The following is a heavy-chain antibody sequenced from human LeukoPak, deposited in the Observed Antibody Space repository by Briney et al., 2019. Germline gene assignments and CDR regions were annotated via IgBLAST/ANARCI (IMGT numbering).Heavy chain of an antibody. D-gene: IGHD5-24*01. CDR1: GFTFSSYA. V-gene: IGHV3-30-3*01. J-gene: IGHJ4*02. CDR3: ARDLQRWLQGPFDY. CDR2: ISYDGSNK. Sequence: GGSLRLSCAASGFTFSSYAIHWVRQAPAKGLVWVAVISYDGSNKYYADSVKGRFTISRDNSKNTLYLQMNSLRAEDTAVYYCARDLQRWLQGPFDYWGQGTLVTVSS.